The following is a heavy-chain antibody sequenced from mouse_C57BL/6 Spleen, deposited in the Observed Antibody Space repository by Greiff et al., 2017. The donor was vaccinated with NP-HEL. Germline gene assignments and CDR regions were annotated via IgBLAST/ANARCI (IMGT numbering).Heavy chain of an antibody. D-gene: IGHD4-1*01. CDR2: IYPGSGST. CDR3: ARQVTGTFAY. J-gene: IGHJ3*01. CDR1: GYTFTSYW. Sequence: VQLQQSGAELVKPGASVKMSCKASGYTFTSYWITWVKQRPGQGLEWIGDIYPGSGSTNYNEKFKSKATLTVDTSSSTAYMQLSSLTSEDSAVYCCARQVTGTFAYWGQVTLVTVSA. V-gene: IGHV1-55*01.